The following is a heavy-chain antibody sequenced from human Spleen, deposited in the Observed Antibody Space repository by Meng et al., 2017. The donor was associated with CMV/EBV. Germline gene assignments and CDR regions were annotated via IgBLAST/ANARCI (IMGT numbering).Heavy chain of an antibody. CDR2: ISAYNGNT. Sequence: ASVKVSCKASGYTFTSYAMNWVRQAPGQGLEWMGWISAYNGNTNYAQKLQGRVTMTTDTSTSTAYMELRSLRSDDTAVYYCARGATIFGVPRYYGMDVWGQGTTVTVSS. CDR1: GYTFTSYA. V-gene: IGHV1-18*01. J-gene: IGHJ6*02. D-gene: IGHD3-3*01. CDR3: ARGATIFGVPRYYGMDV.